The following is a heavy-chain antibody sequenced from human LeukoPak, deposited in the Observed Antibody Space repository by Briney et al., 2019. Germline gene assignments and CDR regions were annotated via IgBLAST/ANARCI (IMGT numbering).Heavy chain of an antibody. Sequence: ASVKVSCKASGYTFTSYGISWLRQAPGQGLEWMGWISTYYGNTNYAHNLQGRVTMTTDTSTSTAYMELRSLRSDDTAVYYCATDLGGRGSFFDYWGQGTLVTVSS. D-gene: IGHD1-26*01. CDR1: GYTFTSYG. V-gene: IGHV1-18*01. CDR3: ATDLGGRGSFFDY. CDR2: ISTYYGNT. J-gene: IGHJ4*02.